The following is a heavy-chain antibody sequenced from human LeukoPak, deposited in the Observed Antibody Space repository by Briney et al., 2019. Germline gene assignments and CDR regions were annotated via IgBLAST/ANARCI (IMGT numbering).Heavy chain of an antibody. CDR2: IYYSGST. CDR3: AREVSRAVPGTMFFYYMDV. Sequence: PSETLSLTCTVSGGSISSYYWSWIRQPPGKGLEWIGYIYYSGSTNYNPSLKSRVTLSVGTSKNQFSLKLTSVTAADTAVYYCAREVSRAVPGTMFFYYMDVWGKGTTVTISS. V-gene: IGHV4-59*12. J-gene: IGHJ6*03. D-gene: IGHD6-19*01. CDR1: GGSISSYY.